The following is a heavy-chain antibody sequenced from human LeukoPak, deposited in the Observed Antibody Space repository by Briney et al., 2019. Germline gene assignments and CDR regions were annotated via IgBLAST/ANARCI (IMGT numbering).Heavy chain of an antibody. D-gene: IGHD4-11*01. CDR3: ARGYSNYVDY. CDR2: MFYRGST. V-gene: IGHV4-59*01. CDR1: GGSINSYY. Sequence: SETLSLTCTVSGGSINSYYWSWIRRPPGKGLEWIGYMFYRGSTKYNPSLKSRVTISEVTSKNQFSLKLTSVTAADTAVYYCARGYSNYVDYWGQGTLVTASS. J-gene: IGHJ4*02.